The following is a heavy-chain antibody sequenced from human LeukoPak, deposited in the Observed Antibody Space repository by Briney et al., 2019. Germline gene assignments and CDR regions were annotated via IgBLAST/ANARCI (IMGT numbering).Heavy chain of an antibody. CDR1: GVTFSNYA. J-gene: IGHJ4*02. CDR3: VRAAMPYIINGRRFDY. CDR2: SGTVGDT. Sequence: GGSLRLSCVASGVTFSNYAMSWVRQAPGKGLDWVSTSGTVGDTFYSDSVKGRFTISRENAKNSVHLQMSSLRVEDSAIYFCVRAAMPYIINGRRFDYWGQGTLVTVSS. V-gene: IGHV3-23*01. D-gene: IGHD2-2*01.